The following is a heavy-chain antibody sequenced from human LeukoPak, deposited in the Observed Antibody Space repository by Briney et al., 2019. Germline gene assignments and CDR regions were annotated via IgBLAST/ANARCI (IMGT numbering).Heavy chain of an antibody. Sequence: GSLRLSCAASGFTFSSYAMHWVRQAPGKGLEWVAVISYDGSNKYYADSVKGRFTISRDNAKNSLSLQMNSLRAEDTAVYYCARGVGNFRYYFDFWGQGTLVTVSS. CDR1: GFTFSSYA. V-gene: IGHV3-30*04. CDR2: ISYDGSNK. J-gene: IGHJ4*02. D-gene: IGHD2/OR15-2a*01. CDR3: ARGVGNFRYYFDF.